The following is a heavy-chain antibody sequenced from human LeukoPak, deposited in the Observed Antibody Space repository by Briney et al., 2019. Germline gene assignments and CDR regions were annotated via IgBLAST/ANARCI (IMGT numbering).Heavy chain of an antibody. J-gene: IGHJ4*02. CDR1: GFTFRNAW. CDR3: ATGPLDY. Sequence: GGSLRLSCIASGFTFRNAWMSWVRQVPGQGLEWIGRINSKTDGGPTVYSAPVKGRFNISRDDSKNTLFLQMNSLETDDTAVYYCATGPLDYWGQGALVTVSS. CDR2: INSKTDGGPT. V-gene: IGHV3-15*01.